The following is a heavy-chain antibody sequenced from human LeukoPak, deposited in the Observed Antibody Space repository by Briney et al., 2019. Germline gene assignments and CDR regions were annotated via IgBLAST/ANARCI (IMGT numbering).Heavy chain of an antibody. CDR1: GFTFTDYY. D-gene: IGHD2-2*01. J-gene: IGHJ5*02. CDR2: IDPDSGGT. V-gene: IGHV1-2*02. CDR3: ARDIVVVPGGFDP. Sequence: ASVKVSCKTSGFTFTDYYLHWVRQAPGQGLEWMGSIDPDSGGTNYAQRFQGRVTMTRDTSISTAYMELSRLRSDDTAVYYCARDIVVVPGGFDPWGQGTLVTVSS.